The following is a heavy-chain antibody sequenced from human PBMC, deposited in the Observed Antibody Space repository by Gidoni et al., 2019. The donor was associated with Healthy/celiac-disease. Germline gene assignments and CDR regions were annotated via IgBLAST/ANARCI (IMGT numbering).Heavy chain of an antibody. J-gene: IGHJ4*02. Sequence: EVQLVESGGGLVKPGGSLRLPGAASGSTFSSYSMKWVRQAPGKGLEWVSSISSSSSYIYYADSVKGRFTISRDNAKNSLYLQMNSLRAEDTAVYYCARGPRYYGSGLYWGQGTLVTVSS. CDR2: ISSSSSYI. CDR1: GSTFSSYS. V-gene: IGHV3-21*01. CDR3: ARGPRYYGSGLY. D-gene: IGHD3-10*01.